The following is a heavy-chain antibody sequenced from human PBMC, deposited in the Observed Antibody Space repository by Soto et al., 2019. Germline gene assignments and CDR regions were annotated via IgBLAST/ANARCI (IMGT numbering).Heavy chain of an antibody. CDR2: IYYSGST. D-gene: IGHD5-18*01. CDR3: ARLYSYGYYFDY. V-gene: IGHV4-39*01. J-gene: IGHJ4*02. CDR1: GGSISSSSYY. Sequence: PSETLSLTCTVSGGSISSSSYYWGWIRQPPGKGLEWIGSIYYSGSTYYNPSLKSRVTISVDTSKNQFFLKLSSVTAADTAVYYCARLYSYGYYFDYWGQGTLVTVSS.